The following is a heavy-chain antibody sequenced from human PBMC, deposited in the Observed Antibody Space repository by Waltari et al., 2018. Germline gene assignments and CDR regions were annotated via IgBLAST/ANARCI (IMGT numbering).Heavy chain of an antibody. CDR2: LNPVTGMA. J-gene: IGHJ4*02. Sequence: QVQLVQSGAEVKKPGASVKLSCKASGYTSTSYHIHWVRQAPGQGLEWMGTLNPVTGMATYAKSVQGRVTMTRDTSPSTFYMELGSLRSEDTAVYYCARDGGDRRTTQPDYWGQGTLVTVSS. CDR1: GYTSTSYH. V-gene: IGHV1-46*01. D-gene: IGHD3-16*01. CDR3: ARDGGDRRTTQPDY.